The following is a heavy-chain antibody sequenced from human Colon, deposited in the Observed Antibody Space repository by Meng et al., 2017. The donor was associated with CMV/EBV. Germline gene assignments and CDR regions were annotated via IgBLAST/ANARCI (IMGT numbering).Heavy chain of an antibody. CDR3: AKRVGYCSSTSCLIDY. Sequence: GESLKISCAVSGFTFSSYGMHWVRQAPGKGLEWVAFIRYDGSNKYYADSVKGRFTISRDNSKNTLYLHMNSLRAEDTAVYYCAKRVGYCSSTSCLIDYWGQGTLVTVSS. J-gene: IGHJ4*02. D-gene: IGHD2-2*01. CDR1: GFTFSSYG. CDR2: IRYDGSNK. V-gene: IGHV3-30*02.